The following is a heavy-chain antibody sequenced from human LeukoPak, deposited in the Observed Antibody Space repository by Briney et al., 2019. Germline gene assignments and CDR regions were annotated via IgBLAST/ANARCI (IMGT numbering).Heavy chain of an antibody. CDR1: GYTFTGYY. Sequence: ASVTVSFKASGYTFTGYYMHWVRQAPGQGLEWMGWINPNSGGTNYAQKFQGRVTMTRDTSISTAYMELSSLRSDDTAVYYCARDPLSYYYDSSGYSHFDYWGQGTLVTVSS. CDR3: ARDPLSYYYDSSGYSHFDY. D-gene: IGHD3-22*01. J-gene: IGHJ4*02. CDR2: INPNSGGT. V-gene: IGHV1-2*02.